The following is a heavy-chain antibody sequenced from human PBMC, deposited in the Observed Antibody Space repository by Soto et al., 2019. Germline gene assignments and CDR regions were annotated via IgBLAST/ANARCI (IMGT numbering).Heavy chain of an antibody. CDR1: GFTFSHYG. J-gene: IGHJ4*02. CDR3: ARGKSYSDGSGRFDY. D-gene: IGHD3-22*01. CDR2: IYIGGSEK. V-gene: IGHV3-30*03. Sequence: QVHLVESGGGVVQPGRSLRLSCVASGFTFSHYGIHWVRQAPGKGLEWVAVIYIGGSEKDYADSVKGRFTISRDNSKNTVDLQMNSLRPEDTAVYYCARGKSYSDGSGRFDYWGPGIRVAVSS.